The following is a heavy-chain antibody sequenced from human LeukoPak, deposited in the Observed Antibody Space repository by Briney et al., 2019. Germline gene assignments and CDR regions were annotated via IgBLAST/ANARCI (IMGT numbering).Heavy chain of an antibody. V-gene: IGHV3-9*01. J-gene: IGHJ4*02. CDR3: AKAALDIVLMVYAYFDY. D-gene: IGHD2-8*01. Sequence: GGSLRLSCAASGFTFDDYAMHWVRQAPGKGLEWVSGISWNSGSIGYADSMKGRFTISRDNAKNSLYLQMNSLRAEDTALYYCAKAALDIVLMVYAYFDYWGQGTLVTVSS. CDR1: GFTFDDYA. CDR2: ISWNSGSI.